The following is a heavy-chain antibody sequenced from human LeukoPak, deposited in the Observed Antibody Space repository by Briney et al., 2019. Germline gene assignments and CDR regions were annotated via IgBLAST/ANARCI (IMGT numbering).Heavy chain of an antibody. CDR1: GGTFSSYA. V-gene: IGHV1-69*05. Sequence: SVKVSCKASGGTFSSYAISWVRQAPGQGLEWMGGIIPIFGTANYAQKFQGRVTITTDESTSTAYMELSSLRSGDTAVYYCARGRYYDSSGYFPNYYYYYMDVWGKGTTVTVSS. J-gene: IGHJ6*03. CDR3: ARGRYYDSSGYFPNYYYYYMDV. CDR2: IIPIFGTA. D-gene: IGHD3-22*01.